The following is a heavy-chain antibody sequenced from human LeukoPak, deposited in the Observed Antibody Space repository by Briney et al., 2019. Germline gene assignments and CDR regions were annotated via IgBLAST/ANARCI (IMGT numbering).Heavy chain of an antibody. V-gene: IGHV1-69*05. J-gene: IGHJ6*03. Sequence: ASVKVSCKASGGTFSSYAISWVRQAPAQGLEWMGRIIPIFGKANYAQKLQGRVTITTGESTSPAYMELRRLRPEDTAVYYCARGSGGNPRSDYYYYYRDVWGKGTTVSVSS. D-gene: IGHD4-23*01. CDR1: GGTFSSYA. CDR2: IIPIFGKA. CDR3: ARGSGGNPRSDYYYYYRDV.